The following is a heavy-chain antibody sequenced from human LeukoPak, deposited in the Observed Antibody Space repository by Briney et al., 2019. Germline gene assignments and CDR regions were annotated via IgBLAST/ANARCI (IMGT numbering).Heavy chain of an antibody. Sequence: ASVKVSCKASGGTFSSYAISLVRQAPGQGLEWMGGIIPIFGTANYAQKFQGRVTITTDESTSTAYMELSSLRSDDTAVYYCAREGIAYCGGDCHSGYFDYWGQGTLVTVSS. V-gene: IGHV1-69*05. J-gene: IGHJ4*02. D-gene: IGHD2-21*02. CDR1: GGTFSSYA. CDR3: AREGIAYCGGDCHSGYFDY. CDR2: IIPIFGTA.